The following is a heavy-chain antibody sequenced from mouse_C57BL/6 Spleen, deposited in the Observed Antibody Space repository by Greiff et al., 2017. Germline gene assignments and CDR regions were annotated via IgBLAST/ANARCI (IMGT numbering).Heavy chain of an antibody. CDR1: GFNIKDYY. D-gene: IGHD1-1*01. V-gene: IGHV14-2*01. J-gene: IGHJ2*01. Sequence: VQLQQSGAELVKPGASVKLSCTASGFNIKDYYMHWVKQRTEQGLEWIGRIDPEDGETKYAPKFQGKATITADTSSNTAYLQLSSLTSEDTAVYYCARNYYGSQYYFDYWGQGTTLTVSS. CDR3: ARNYYGSQYYFDY. CDR2: IDPEDGET.